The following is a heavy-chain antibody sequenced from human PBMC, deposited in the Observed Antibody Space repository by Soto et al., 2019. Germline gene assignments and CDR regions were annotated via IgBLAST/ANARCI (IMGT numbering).Heavy chain of an antibody. Sequence: LRLSCAASGFTFSSYWMHWVRQAPGKGLVWVSRINSDGSSTSYADSVKGRFTISRDNAKNTLYLQMNSLRAEDTAVYYCARDLTIVVVPAYYYYGMDVWGQGTTVTV. CDR3: ARDLTIVVVPAYYYYGMDV. J-gene: IGHJ6*02. CDR2: INSDGSST. D-gene: IGHD2-2*01. CDR1: GFTFSSYW. V-gene: IGHV3-74*01.